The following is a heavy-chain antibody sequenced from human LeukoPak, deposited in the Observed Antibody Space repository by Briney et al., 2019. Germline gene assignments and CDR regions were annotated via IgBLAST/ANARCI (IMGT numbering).Heavy chain of an antibody. CDR3: ARGRMATIDYYYGMDV. J-gene: IGHJ6*02. CDR1: GFTFSNAW. Sequence: GGSLRLSCAASGFTFSNAWMSWVRQAPGKGLEWVAVISYDGSNKYYADSVKGRFTISRDNSKNTLYLQMNSLRAEDTAVYYCARGRMATIDYYYGMDVWGQGTTVTVSS. V-gene: IGHV3-30*03. CDR2: ISYDGSNK. D-gene: IGHD5-24*01.